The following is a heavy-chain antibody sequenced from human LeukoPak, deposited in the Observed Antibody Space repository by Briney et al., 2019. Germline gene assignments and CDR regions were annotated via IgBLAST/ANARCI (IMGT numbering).Heavy chain of an antibody. CDR1: GFTFSSYS. CDR2: ISSSSSYI. V-gene: IGHV3-21*01. Sequence: PGGSLRLSCAASGFTFSSYSMNWVRQAPGKGLEWVSSISSSSSYIYYADSVKGRFTISRDNAKNSLYLQMNSLRAEDTAVYYCARGGYDFWSGPTPYYYYGMDVWGQGTTVTVSS. D-gene: IGHD3-3*01. J-gene: IGHJ6*02. CDR3: ARGGYDFWSGPTPYYYYGMDV.